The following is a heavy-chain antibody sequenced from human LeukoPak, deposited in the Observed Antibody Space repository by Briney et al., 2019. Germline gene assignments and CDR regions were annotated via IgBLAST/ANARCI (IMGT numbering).Heavy chain of an antibody. V-gene: IGHV3-23*01. Sequence: GGSLRLSCAASGFTFSSYAMSWVRQAPGKGLEWVSTISGSSAYTYYADSVKGRFTISRDNSKNTLYLQMNSLRAEDTAVYYCAKDTPAPSCSSTSCYKHFDYWGRGTLVTVSS. CDR2: ISGSSAYT. J-gene: IGHJ4*02. CDR1: GFTFSSYA. CDR3: AKDTPAPSCSSTSCYKHFDY. D-gene: IGHD2-2*01.